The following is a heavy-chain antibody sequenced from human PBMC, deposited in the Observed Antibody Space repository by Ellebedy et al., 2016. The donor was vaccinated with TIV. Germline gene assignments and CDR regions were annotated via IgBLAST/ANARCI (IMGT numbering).Heavy chain of an antibody. CDR3: ARAWIQDGLDV. D-gene: IGHD5-18*01. Sequence: GESLKISCTASGFTFSAFGIHWVRQAPGKGLEWVAHIWYDGRDKYYADSVKGRFTISRDNSKSTLYLQMSSLRGDDTAVYYCARAWIQDGLDVWGHGTTVTVSS. J-gene: IGHJ6*02. CDR2: IWYDGRDK. V-gene: IGHV3-33*01. CDR1: GFTFSAFG.